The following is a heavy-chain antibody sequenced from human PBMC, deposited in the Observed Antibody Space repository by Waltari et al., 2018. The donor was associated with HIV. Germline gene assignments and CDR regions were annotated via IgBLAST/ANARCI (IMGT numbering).Heavy chain of an antibody. V-gene: IGHV1-69*01. CDR2: IIPLFGEA. J-gene: IGHJ6*02. D-gene: IGHD3-22*01. CDR3: ARVPDRSGYQRYAMDV. Sequence: QVQLVQSGAEVKKPGSSVKVSCKASGGTVSSSDISWVRQAPGQGLEWMGAIIPLFGEANYGQKFQGRLTITADESTSTAYMELSSLRSEDTAVYYCARVPDRSGYQRYAMDVWGQGTTVTVS. CDR1: GGTVSSSD.